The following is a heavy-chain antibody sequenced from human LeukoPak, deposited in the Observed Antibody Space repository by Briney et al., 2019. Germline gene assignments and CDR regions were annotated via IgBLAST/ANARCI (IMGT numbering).Heavy chain of an antibody. J-gene: IGHJ6*02. CDR1: GGSFSGYY. CDR2: INHSGSI. Sequence: PSETLSLTCAVYGGSFSGYYWSWIRQPPGKGLEWIGEINHSGSINYNPSLKSRVTISVDTSKNQFSLKLSSVTAADTAVYYCARVAPRPIPSYYYYYGMDVWGQGTTVTVSS. D-gene: IGHD2-2*02. V-gene: IGHV4-34*01. CDR3: ARVAPRPIPSYYYYYGMDV.